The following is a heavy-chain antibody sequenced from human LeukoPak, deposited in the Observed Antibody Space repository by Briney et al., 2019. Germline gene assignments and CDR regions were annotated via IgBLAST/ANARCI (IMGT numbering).Heavy chain of an antibody. CDR2: IYYSGST. J-gene: IGHJ5*02. D-gene: IGHD3-10*01. CDR3: ARLWFGELWNWFDP. CDR1: GRSISSYY. V-gene: IGHV4-59*01. Sequence: SETLSLTCTVSGRSISSYYWSWIRQPPGKGLEWVGYIYYSGSTNYNPSLKSRVTISVDTSKNQFSLKLSSVTAADTAVYYCARLWFGELWNWFDPWGQGTLVTVSS.